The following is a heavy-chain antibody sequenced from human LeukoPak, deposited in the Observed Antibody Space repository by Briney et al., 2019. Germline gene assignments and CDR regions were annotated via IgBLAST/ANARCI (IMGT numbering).Heavy chain of an antibody. Sequence: ASVKVSCKASGYTFTSYAMNWVRQAPGHGLEWMGWIHPSTGNPTYAQGFTGRFVFSLDTSVSTTYLQISSLKAEDTAVYYCARAFQHLGELSLPNYWGQGTLVTVSS. J-gene: IGHJ4*02. CDR1: GYTFTSYA. CDR3: ARAFQHLGELSLPNY. D-gene: IGHD3-16*02. CDR2: IHPSTGNP. V-gene: IGHV7-4-1*02.